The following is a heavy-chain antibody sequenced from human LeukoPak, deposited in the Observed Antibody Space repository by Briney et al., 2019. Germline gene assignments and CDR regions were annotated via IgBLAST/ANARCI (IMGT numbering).Heavy chain of an antibody. CDR2: IYYSGST. D-gene: IGHD3-22*01. J-gene: IGHJ3*02. CDR1: GDSISSYY. CDR3: ARDTYYYDSSGYPTEEAFDI. V-gene: IGHV4-59*12. Sequence: SETLSLTCTVSGDSISSYYWSWIRQPPGKRLEWIGYIYYSGSTYYNPSLKSRVTISVDTSKNQFSLKLSSVTAADTAVYYCARDTYYYDSSGYPTEEAFDIWGQGTMVTVSS.